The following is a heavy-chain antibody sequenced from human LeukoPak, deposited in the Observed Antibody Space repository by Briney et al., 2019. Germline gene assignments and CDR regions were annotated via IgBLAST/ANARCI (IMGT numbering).Heavy chain of an antibody. D-gene: IGHD3-10*01. CDR2: IIPIFGTA. CDR3: AMGGYYRVYFDY. CDR1: GGTFSSYA. J-gene: IGHJ4*02. Sequence: SVKVSCKASGGTFSSYAISWVRQAPGQGLEWMGGIIPIFGTANYAQKFQGRVTITADESTSTAYMGLSSLRSEDTAVYYCAMGGYYRVYFDYWGQGTLVTVSS. V-gene: IGHV1-69*13.